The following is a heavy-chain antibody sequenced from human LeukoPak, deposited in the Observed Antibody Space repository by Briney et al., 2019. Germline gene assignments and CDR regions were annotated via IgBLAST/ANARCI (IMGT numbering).Heavy chain of an antibody. Sequence: GGSLRLSCAASGFTFSSYWMHWVRQAPGKGLVWVSRINSDGSSTSYADSVKGRFTISRDNAKNMLYLQMNSLRAEDTAVYYCASTAMAYYYYYYMDVWGKGTTVTVSS. CDR3: ASTAMAYYYYYYMDV. J-gene: IGHJ6*03. CDR2: INSDGSST. D-gene: IGHD5-18*01. CDR1: GFTFSSYW. V-gene: IGHV3-74*01.